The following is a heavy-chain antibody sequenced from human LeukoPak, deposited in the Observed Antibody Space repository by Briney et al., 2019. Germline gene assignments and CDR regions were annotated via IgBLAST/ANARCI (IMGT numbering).Heavy chain of an antibody. CDR1: GGSISSGGYS. D-gene: IGHD6-13*01. Sequence: SQTLCLTCAASGGSISSGGYSWSWLRQPPGKGLEWIGYIYHSGSTYYNPSLKSRVTISVDRSKNQFSLKLSSVTAADTAVYYCARGRSIAAAAGDFDIWGQGTMVTVSS. J-gene: IGHJ3*02. V-gene: IGHV4-30-2*01. CDR2: IYHSGST. CDR3: ARGRSIAAAAGDFDI.